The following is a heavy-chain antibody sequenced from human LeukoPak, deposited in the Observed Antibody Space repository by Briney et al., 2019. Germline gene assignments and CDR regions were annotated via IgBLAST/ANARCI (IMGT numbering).Heavy chain of an antibody. CDR2: IIPIFGTA. CDR1: GGTFSSYA. J-gene: IGHJ3*02. CDR3: ARVSIAKARVGAFDI. Sequence: SVKVSCKASGGTFSSYAISWVRQAPGQGLEWMGGIIPIFGTANYAQKFQGRVTITADESTSTAYMELSSLRSEDTAVYYCARVSIAKARVGAFDIWGQGTMVTVSS. V-gene: IGHV1-69*13. D-gene: IGHD5/OR15-5a*01.